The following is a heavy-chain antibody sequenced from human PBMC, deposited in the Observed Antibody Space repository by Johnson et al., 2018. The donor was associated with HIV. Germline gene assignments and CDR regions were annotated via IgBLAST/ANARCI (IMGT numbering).Heavy chain of an antibody. D-gene: IGHD7-27*01. Sequence: QMLLVESGGGVVQPGRSLRLSCAASGFTFSDYYMSWIRQAPGKGLEWVSYISSSGSTIYYADSVKGRFTSSRDNSKNSLYLQMSSLRVEDTAVYYCARGSGVGAFDIWGRGTRVTVSS. J-gene: IGHJ3*02. CDR1: GFTFSDYY. CDR2: ISSSGSTI. V-gene: IGHV3-11*04. CDR3: ARGSGVGAFDI.